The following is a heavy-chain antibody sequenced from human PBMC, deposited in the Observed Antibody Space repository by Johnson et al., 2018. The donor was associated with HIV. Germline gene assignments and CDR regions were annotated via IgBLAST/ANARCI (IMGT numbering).Heavy chain of an antibody. CDR3: ARGGSYLTLDDAFDI. J-gene: IGHJ3*02. Sequence: VQLVESGGGLVQPGRSLRLSCAASRFTFSYYGMHWIRQAPGKGLDWVSYISSSGSTIYYADSVKGRSTISRDNAKNSLYLQMNSLRAEDTAVYYCARGGSYLTLDDAFDIWGQGTMVTVSS. D-gene: IGHD1-26*01. CDR1: RFTFSYYG. V-gene: IGHV3-48*04. CDR2: ISSSGSTI.